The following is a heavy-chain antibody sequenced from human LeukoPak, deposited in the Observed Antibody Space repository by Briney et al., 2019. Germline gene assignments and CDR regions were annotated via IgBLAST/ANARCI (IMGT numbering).Heavy chain of an antibody. CDR2: IYYSGST. CDR1: GGSISSSSYY. CDR3: ARDAAKAQLAYFDY. J-gene: IGHJ4*02. V-gene: IGHV4-39*07. Sequence: PSGTLSLTCTVSGGSISSSSYYWGWIRQPPGKGLEWIGSIYYSGSTYYNPSLKSRVTISVDTSKNQFSLKLSSVTAADTAVYYCARDAAKAQLAYFDYWGQGTLVTVSS. D-gene: IGHD6-13*01.